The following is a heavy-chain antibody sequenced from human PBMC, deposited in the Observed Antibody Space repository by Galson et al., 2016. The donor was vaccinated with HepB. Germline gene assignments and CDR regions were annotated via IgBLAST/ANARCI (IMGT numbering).Heavy chain of an antibody. Sequence: SVKVSCKASGGTFSSSAINWVRQAPGQGLEWMGGIIPIFTTTNYAQKFQGRVTITADESTSTAYMELSSLRSADTAKYYCARTYCSSTSCFNWFDPWGQGTLVTGSS. V-gene: IGHV1-69*13. CDR1: GGTFSSSA. J-gene: IGHJ5*02. CDR2: IIPIFTTT. D-gene: IGHD2-2*01. CDR3: ARTYCSSTSCFNWFDP.